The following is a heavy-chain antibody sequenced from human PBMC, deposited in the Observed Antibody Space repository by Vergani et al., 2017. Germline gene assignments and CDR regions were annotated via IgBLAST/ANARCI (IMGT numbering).Heavy chain of an antibody. Sequence: DVQLVESGGTLVQPGGSLRLSCAASGFPFRSHSMNWVRQAPGKGLEWISYISMSSSTIHYADSVRGRFTISRDNAKNSLYLQMSSLRAEDTAVYYCARRSYDTTPYLQGGYDCWGQGTLVSVSS. D-gene: IGHD3-22*01. CDR2: ISMSSSTI. V-gene: IGHV3-48*01. CDR3: ARRSYDTTPYLQGGYDC. J-gene: IGHJ4*02. CDR1: GFPFRSHS.